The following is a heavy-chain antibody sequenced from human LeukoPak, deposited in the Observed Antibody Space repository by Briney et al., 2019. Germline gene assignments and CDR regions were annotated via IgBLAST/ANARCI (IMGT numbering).Heavy chain of an antibody. D-gene: IGHD4-23*01. CDR3: ARRAYGGNGWYFDY. CDR2: ST. J-gene: IGHJ4*03. V-gene: IGHV4-59*12. CDR1: GASISSYY. Sequence: SETLSLTCTVPGASISSYYWSWIRQPPGKGLEWIRYSTNYNPSLKSRVTISADTSKNQVSLRLSSVTAADTSVYHCARRAYGGNGWYFDYWGHGTLVTVSS.